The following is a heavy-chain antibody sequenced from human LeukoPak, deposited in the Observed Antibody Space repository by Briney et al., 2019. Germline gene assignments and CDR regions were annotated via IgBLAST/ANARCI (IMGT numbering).Heavy chain of an antibody. Sequence: PGGCLRLSCAASGLSLSNYWMSWVRQAPGKGLECVANINQAGSVKSSVGSVKGRFTISRANAKHSLYLQMNSLRVEDTAVYFCARGAPYRDSDDYWGQGTLVTVST. V-gene: IGHV3-7*05. CDR2: INQAGSVK. J-gene: IGHJ4*02. CDR3: ARGAPYRDSDDY. D-gene: IGHD1-14*01. CDR1: GLSLSNYW.